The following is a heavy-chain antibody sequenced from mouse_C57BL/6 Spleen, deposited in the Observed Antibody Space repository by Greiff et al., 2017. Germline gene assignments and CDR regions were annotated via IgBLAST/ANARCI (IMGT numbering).Heavy chain of an antibody. CDR3: TRETNYVWFAY. J-gene: IGHJ3*01. Sequence: QVQLQQSGAELVRPGASVTLSCKASGYTFTDYEMHWVKQTPVHGLEWIGALDPETGGTAYNQKFKGKAILTADKSSSTAYMELRSLTSEDSAVYYCTRETNYVWFAYWGQGTLVTVSA. CDR2: LDPETGGT. V-gene: IGHV1-15*01. CDR1: GYTFTDYE. D-gene: IGHD2-1*01.